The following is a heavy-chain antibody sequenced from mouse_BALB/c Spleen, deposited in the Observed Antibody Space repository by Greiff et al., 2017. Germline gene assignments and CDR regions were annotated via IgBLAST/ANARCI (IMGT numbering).Heavy chain of an antibody. V-gene: IGHV5-9-3*01. Sequence: EVKVEESGGGLVKPGGSLKLSCAASGFTFSSYAMSWVRQTPEKRLEWVATISSGGSYTYYPDSVKGRFTISRDNAKNTLYLQMSSLRSEDTAMYYCATEVYGNYFDVWGAGTTVTVSS. CDR2: ISSGGSYT. J-gene: IGHJ1*01. CDR3: ATEVYGNYFDV. D-gene: IGHD2-1*01. CDR1: GFTFSSYA.